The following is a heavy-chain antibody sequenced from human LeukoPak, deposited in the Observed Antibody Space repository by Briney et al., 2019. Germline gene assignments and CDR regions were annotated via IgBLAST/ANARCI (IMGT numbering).Heavy chain of an antibody. CDR3: ARGYRISEIRFFEWLLDY. CDR2: VHVSETT. Sequence: NSSDTLSLTCTVSGGSISGYYWHWIRQPAGKGLEWIGRVHVSETTIYNPSLKSRVSMSVDTSNNDYSLNLSSVTAADTAVYYCARGYRISEIRFFEWLLDYLGQGTLVTVSS. CDR1: GGSISGYY. V-gene: IGHV4-4*07. J-gene: IGHJ4*02. D-gene: IGHD3-3*01.